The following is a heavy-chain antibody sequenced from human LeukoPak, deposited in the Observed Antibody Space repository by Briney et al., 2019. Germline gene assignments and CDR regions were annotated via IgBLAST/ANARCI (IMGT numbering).Heavy chain of an antibody. Sequence: SGTLSLTCTVSGDSISTHDWWSWVRQPPGKGLEWIGEIYHSGSANYDPSLKSRVTISVDNSKNQFSLKLSSVTAADTAVYYCATYGDHDHNWFDPWGQGTLVTVSS. CDR3: ATYGDHDHNWFDP. CDR1: GDSISTHDW. D-gene: IGHD4-17*01. V-gene: IGHV4-4*02. CDR2: IYHSGSA. J-gene: IGHJ5*02.